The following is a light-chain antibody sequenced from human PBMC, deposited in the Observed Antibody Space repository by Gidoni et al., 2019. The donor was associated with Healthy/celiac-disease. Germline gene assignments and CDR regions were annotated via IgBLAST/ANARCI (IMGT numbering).Light chain of an antibody. CDR1: KLGDKY. CDR2: QDS. Sequence: SYELTQPPSVSVSPGQTASITCSGDKLGDKYACWYQQKPGQSPVLVIYQDSKRHSGIPARFSGYNSGNTATLTISGTQAMDEADYYCQAWDSRTQVVFGGGTKLTVL. V-gene: IGLV3-1*01. CDR3: QAWDSRTQVV. J-gene: IGLJ2*01.